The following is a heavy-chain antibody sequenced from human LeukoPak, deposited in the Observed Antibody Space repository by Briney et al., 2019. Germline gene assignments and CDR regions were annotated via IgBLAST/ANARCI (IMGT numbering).Heavy chain of an antibody. Sequence: SETLSLTCTVSGGSISSGSYYWSWIRQPAGKGLEWIGRIYTSGSTNYNPSLKSRVTMSVDTSKSQFSLKLSSVTAADTAVYYCARDYYGSGSYFRVLYYYYYMDVWGKGTTVTISS. CDR1: GGSISSGSYY. D-gene: IGHD3-10*01. CDR3: ARDYYGSGSYFRVLYYYYYMDV. V-gene: IGHV4-61*02. CDR2: IYTSGST. J-gene: IGHJ6*03.